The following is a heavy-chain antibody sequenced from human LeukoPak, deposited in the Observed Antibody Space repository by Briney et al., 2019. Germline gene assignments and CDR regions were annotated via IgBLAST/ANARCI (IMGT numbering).Heavy chain of an antibody. CDR3: ARRPRYCRSTSCYTPSSAFDI. V-gene: IGHV4-34*01. D-gene: IGHD2-2*02. CDR1: GGSFSGYY. J-gene: IGHJ3*02. Sequence: PSETLSLTCAVYGGSFSGYYWSWIRQPPGKGLEWIGEINHSGSTNYNPSLKSRVTISVDTSKNQFSLKLSSVTAADTAVYYCARRPRYCRSTSCYTPSSAFDIWGQGTMVTVSS. CDR2: INHSGST.